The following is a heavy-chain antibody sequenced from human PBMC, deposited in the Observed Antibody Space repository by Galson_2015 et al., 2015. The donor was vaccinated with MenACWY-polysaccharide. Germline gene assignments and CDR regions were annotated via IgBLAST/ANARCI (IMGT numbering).Heavy chain of an antibody. CDR3: ARDQIDCSSTSCYLGSGWFDP. Sequence: SLRLSCAASGFTFSSYWMSWVRQAPGKGLEWVANIKQDGSEKYYVDSVKGRFTISRDNAKNSLYLQMNSLRAEDTAVYYCARDQIDCSSTSCYLGSGWFDPWGQGNLVTVSS. J-gene: IGHJ5*02. V-gene: IGHV3-7*01. CDR2: IKQDGSEK. CDR1: GFTFSSYW. D-gene: IGHD2-2*01.